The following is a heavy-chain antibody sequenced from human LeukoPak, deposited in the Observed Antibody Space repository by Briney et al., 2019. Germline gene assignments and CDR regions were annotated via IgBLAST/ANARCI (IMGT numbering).Heavy chain of an antibody. CDR2: INWNGGST. CDR1: GFTFDDYG. CDR3: AREMARGYYGSGSYYNVPDY. D-gene: IGHD3-10*01. Sequence: GGSLRLSCAASGFTFDDYGMSWVRQAPGKGLEWVSRINWNGGSTGYADSVKGRFTISRDNAKNSLYLQMNSLRAEDTALYYCAREMARGYYGSGSYYNVPDYWGQGTLVTVSS. V-gene: IGHV3-20*04. J-gene: IGHJ4*02.